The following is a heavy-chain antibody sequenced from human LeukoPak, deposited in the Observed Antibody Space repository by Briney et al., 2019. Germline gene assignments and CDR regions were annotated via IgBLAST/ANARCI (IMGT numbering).Heavy chain of an antibody. CDR1: GYSFTSYW. CDR2: IDPSDSYT. Sequence: GESLKISCKGSGYSFTSYWISWVRQMPGKGLEWMGRIDPSDSYTTYSPSFQGHVTISADKSISTAYLQWSSLKASDTGMYHCAWEGSGWYYFDYWGQGTLVTVSS. D-gene: IGHD6-19*01. CDR3: AWEGSGWYYFDY. J-gene: IGHJ4*02. V-gene: IGHV5-10-1*01.